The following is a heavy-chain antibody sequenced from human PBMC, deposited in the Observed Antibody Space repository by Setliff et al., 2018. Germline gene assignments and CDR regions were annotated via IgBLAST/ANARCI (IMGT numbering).Heavy chain of an antibody. J-gene: IGHJ4*02. Sequence: SETLSLTCTVSGYSISSGYIWGWIRQPPGKGLEWVGNIGHTGSINYNPSLKSRLTISRDTSKNQVSLKLNSVTATDTAVYYCARDLGLGGDSDYWGQGIQVTVSS. D-gene: IGHD2-21*02. CDR3: ARDLGLGGDSDY. CDR1: GYSISSGYI. CDR2: IGHTGSI. V-gene: IGHV4-38-2*02.